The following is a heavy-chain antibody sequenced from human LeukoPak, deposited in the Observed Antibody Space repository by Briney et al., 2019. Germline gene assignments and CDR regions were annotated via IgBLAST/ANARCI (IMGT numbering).Heavy chain of an antibody. V-gene: IGHV4-4*07. Sequence: SETLSLTCTVSGGSISSYYWSWIRQPAGKGLEWIGRIYTSGSTNYNPSLKSRVTMSVDTSKNQFSLRLSSVTAADTAVYYCARAVGSGSFQTYYYYMDVWGKGTTVTISS. J-gene: IGHJ6*03. CDR1: GGSISSYY. CDR2: IYTSGST. D-gene: IGHD3-10*01. CDR3: ARAVGSGSFQTYYYYMDV.